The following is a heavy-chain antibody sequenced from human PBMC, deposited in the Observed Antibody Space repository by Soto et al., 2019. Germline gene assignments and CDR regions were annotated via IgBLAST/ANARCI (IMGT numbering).Heavy chain of an antibody. V-gene: IGHV4-59*01. CDR3: ARVRGNYLDY. D-gene: IGHD1-26*01. J-gene: IGHJ4*02. CDR1: GDSSINFG. CDR2: IFYTGTT. Sequence: ALVTLSLTCTFSGDSSINFGLGWIRQPPGKGLEWIGHIFYTGTTNYTPSLKSRVTMSVHTSMNQFSLKLSSVTAADTAMYHCARVRGNYLDYWGQGTLVTVSS.